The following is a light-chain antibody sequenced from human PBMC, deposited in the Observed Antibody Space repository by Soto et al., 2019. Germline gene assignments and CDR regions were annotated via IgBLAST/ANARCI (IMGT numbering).Light chain of an antibody. J-gene: IGLJ2*01. CDR2: SNN. Sequence: QSVLTQPPSASGTPGQRVIISCSGSSSNIGSNTVNWYQQLPGTAPKLFIYSNNQRPSGVPDRFSGSKSGTSASLAISGLQSEDEAYYYCAAWDDSLNGVVFGEGTKLTVL. V-gene: IGLV1-44*01. CDR1: SSNIGSNT. CDR3: AAWDDSLNGVV.